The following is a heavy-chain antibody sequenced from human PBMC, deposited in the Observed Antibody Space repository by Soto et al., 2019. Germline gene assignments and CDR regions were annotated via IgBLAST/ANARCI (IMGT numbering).Heavy chain of an antibody. CDR2: INPNSGET. CDR3: ARVEVAARPRWSNWFDP. D-gene: IGHD2-15*01. CDR1: GYTFTDYD. Sequence: QEELLRSGAEVKKAGASLMVSCKISGYTFTDYDINWVRQAAGQGGEWIGWINPNSGETGYAERLQGGVTMTRSASLSTAYLELSSLRTEDTAVYYCARVEVAARPRWSNWFDPWGQGTLVTDSS. J-gene: IGHJ5*02. V-gene: IGHV1-8*01.